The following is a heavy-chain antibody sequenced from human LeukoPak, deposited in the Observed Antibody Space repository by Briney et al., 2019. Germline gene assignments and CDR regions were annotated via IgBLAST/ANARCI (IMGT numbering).Heavy chain of an antibody. Sequence: PGGSLRLSCAASGFTFSDYYMSWIRQAPGKGLEWVSYISSSNSYTNYADSVKGRFTISRDNAKNSLYLQMNSLRAEDTAVYYCARDRSSGWLGDYYYGMDVWGKGTTVTVSS. CDR2: ISSSNSYT. D-gene: IGHD6-19*01. J-gene: IGHJ6*04. CDR1: GFTFSDYY. CDR3: ARDRSSGWLGDYYYGMDV. V-gene: IGHV3-11*06.